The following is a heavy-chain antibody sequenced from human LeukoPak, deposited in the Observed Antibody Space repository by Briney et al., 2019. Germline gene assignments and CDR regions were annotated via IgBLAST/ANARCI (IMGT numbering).Heavy chain of an antibody. V-gene: IGHV1-46*01. J-gene: IGHJ4*02. CDR1: GYTFTSYY. Sequence: ASVKVSCKASGYTFTSYYMHWVRQAPGQGLEWMGIINPSGGSTSYAQKFQGRVTITADKSTSTAYMELSSLRSEDTAVYYCAALDYYGSGSYYNDANYWGQGTLVTVSS. CDR2: INPSGGST. D-gene: IGHD3-10*01. CDR3: AALDYYGSGSYYNDANY.